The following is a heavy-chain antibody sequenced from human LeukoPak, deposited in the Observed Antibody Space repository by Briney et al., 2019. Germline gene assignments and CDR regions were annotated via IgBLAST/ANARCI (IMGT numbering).Heavy chain of an antibody. J-gene: IGHJ4*02. V-gene: IGHV3-21*04. CDR3: ARDSVRYCSSTSCYAGGHY. CDR2: ISTSSSHI. CDR1: GFTFRSYS. D-gene: IGHD2-2*01. Sequence: GGSLRLSCAASGFTFRSYSMNWVRQAPGMGLEWVSSISTSSSHIYYADSVEGRFTISRDNAKNSLYLQMNSLRAEDTAVYYCARDSVRYCSSTSCYAGGHYWGQGTLVTVSS.